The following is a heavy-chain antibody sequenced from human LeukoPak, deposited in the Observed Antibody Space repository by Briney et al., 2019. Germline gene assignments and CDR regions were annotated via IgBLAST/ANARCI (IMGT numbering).Heavy chain of an antibody. J-gene: IGHJ4*02. CDR2: IYHSGNT. Sequence: SETLSLTCTVSGGSFNSGSYYWGWIRQPPGKGLQWVGSIYHSGNTYYNPSLRSRVTISVDASKNQFSLKLTSVTAADSGVYYCARMNPAMVMIPYWGQGTLVTVSS. CDR3: ARMNPAMVMIPY. D-gene: IGHD5-18*01. CDR1: GGSFNSGSYY. V-gene: IGHV4-39*01.